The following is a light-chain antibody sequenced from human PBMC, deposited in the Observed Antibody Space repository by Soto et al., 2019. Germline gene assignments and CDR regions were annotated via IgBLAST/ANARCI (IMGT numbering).Light chain of an antibody. CDR2: EGS. V-gene: IGLV2-23*01. J-gene: IGLJ1*01. CDR3: CSYAGS. Sequence: QSALTQPASVSGSPGQSITISCTGTSSDVGSYDLVSWYQQHPGKAPKLVLYEGSQRPSGVSNRFSGSKSGNTASLTISGLQAEDEADYYCCSYAGSFGPGTKVTVL. CDR1: SSDVGSYDL.